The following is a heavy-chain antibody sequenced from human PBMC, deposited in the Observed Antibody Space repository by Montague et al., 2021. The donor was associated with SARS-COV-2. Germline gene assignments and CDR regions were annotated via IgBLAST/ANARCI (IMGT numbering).Heavy chain of an antibody. V-gene: IGHV4-4*07. J-gene: IGHJ6*02. CDR1: GGSNRGAD. CDR2: IYLKKNT. Sequence: SETLSLTCSRLGGSNRGADRKSTRQNSSHHVVSYAVIYLKKNTNYNPSLKSRVTMSVDTSKSQFSLKLSSVTAADTALYYCARDRPRSYYYCSVTYTWVGYGRDGWGQGTTGTVSS. D-gene: IGHD3-10*01. CDR3: ARDRPRSYYYCSVTYTWVGYGRDG.